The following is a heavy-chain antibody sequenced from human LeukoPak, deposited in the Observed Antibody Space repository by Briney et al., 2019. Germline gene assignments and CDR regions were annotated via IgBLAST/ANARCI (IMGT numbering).Heavy chain of an antibody. J-gene: IGHJ6*03. D-gene: IGHD6-19*01. V-gene: IGHV4-59*01. CDR2: IYYSGST. CDR3: ARGSGWYPASYYYYYWTS. CDR1: GGSISSYY. Sequence: SETLSLTCTVSGGSISSYYWSWIRQPPGRGLEWIGYIYYSGSTNYNPSLKSRVTISVDTSKNQFSLKLSSVTAADTAVYYCARGSGWYPASYYYYYWTSGAKGPRSPSP.